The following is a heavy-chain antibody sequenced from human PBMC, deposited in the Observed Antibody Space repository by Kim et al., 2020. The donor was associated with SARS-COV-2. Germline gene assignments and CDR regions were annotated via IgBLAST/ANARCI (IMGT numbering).Heavy chain of an antibody. CDR2: LNPNSGGT. CDR3: SRAKINPGGGMDV. J-gene: IGHJ6*02. CDR1: GYTFTGYY. D-gene: IGHD3-10*01. V-gene: IGHV1-2*05. Sequence: ASVKVSCKASGYTFTGYYMHWVRQAPGQGLEWMGRLNPNSGGTNYAQKFQGRVTMTRDTSISTAYMELSRLRSDDTVLYYCSRAKINPGGGMDVWGQGTTVTFSS.